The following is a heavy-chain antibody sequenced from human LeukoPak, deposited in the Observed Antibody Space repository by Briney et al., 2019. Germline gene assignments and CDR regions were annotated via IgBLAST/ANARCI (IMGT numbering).Heavy chain of an antibody. CDR2: ISGSGGST. Sequence: GGSLRLSCAASGFTFSSYAMSWVRQAPGKGLEWVSAISGSGGSTYYADSVKGRFTISRDNSKNTLYLQMNSLRAEDTAVYYCAKVGYDILTGYYYYYMDVWGKGTTVTVSS. V-gene: IGHV3-23*01. CDR3: AKVGYDILTGYYYYYMDV. D-gene: IGHD3-9*01. J-gene: IGHJ6*03. CDR1: GFTFSSYA.